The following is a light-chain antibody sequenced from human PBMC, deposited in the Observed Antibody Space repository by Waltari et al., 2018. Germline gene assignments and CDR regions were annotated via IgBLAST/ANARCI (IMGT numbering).Light chain of an antibody. Sequence: QSAPAQPASVSGSPGQSIHTPCTTASSARGRFELASWYPHHSGKAPKLLIYDVSQRPSGVSNRFSGSKSGNTASLTISGLQAEDEAIYYCCSYAGSRTWVFGGGAKLTVL. CDR1: SSARGRFEL. CDR3: CSYAGSRTWV. J-gene: IGLJ3*02. V-gene: IGLV2-23*02. CDR2: DVS.